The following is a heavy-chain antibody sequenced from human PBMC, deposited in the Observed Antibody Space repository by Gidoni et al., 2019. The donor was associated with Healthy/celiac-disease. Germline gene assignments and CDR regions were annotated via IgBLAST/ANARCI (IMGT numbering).Heavy chain of an antibody. J-gene: IGHJ4*02. CDR1: GFPFSSYS. Sequence: EVQLVESGGGLVQPGGSLRLSCAASGFPFSSYSMNWVRQAPGKGLELVSYISSSSSTIYYADSVKGRFTISRDNAKNSLYLQMNSLRAEDTAVYYCARVEGGVVPAAMGFAYWGQGTLVTVSS. D-gene: IGHD2-2*01. CDR3: ARVEGGVVPAAMGFAY. V-gene: IGHV3-48*01. CDR2: ISSSSSTI.